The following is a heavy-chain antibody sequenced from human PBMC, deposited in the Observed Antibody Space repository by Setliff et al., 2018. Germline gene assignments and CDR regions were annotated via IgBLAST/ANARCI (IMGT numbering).Heavy chain of an antibody. D-gene: IGHD3-22*01. V-gene: IGHV1-24*01. CDR3: ATGSGYYFIPVY. CDR1: GYTLTELS. CDR2: FDPEDGET. Sequence: ASVKVSCKVSGYTLTELSMHWVRQAPGKGLEWMGGFDPEDGETTYAQKFQGRVTMTEDTSTDTAYMELSSLRSEDTAVYYCATGSGYYFIPVYWGQGTLVTVSS. J-gene: IGHJ4*02.